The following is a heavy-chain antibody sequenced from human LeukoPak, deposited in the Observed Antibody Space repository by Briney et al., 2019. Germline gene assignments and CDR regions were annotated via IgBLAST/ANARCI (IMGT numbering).Heavy chain of an antibody. CDR3: ARARYCSGGTCYAEY. CDR1: GYSFTTYW. CDR2: IYPGDSDT. Sequence: GESLKISCKGSGYSFTTYWIGWVRQMPGKGLAWMGIIYPGDSDTRYSPSFQGQVSISADKSVSTAYLQWSSLKASDTAMYYCARARYCSGGTCYAEYWGQGTLVTVSS. D-gene: IGHD2-15*01. V-gene: IGHV5-51*01. J-gene: IGHJ4*02.